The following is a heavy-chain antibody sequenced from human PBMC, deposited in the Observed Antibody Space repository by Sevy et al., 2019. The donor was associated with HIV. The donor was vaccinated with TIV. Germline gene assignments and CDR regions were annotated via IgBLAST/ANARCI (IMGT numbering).Heavy chain of an antibody. CDR2: ICHSGSS. D-gene: IGHD3-9*01. CDR1: GGSIRSSGDY. J-gene: IGHJ4*02. CDR3: AKVAPEYDFLTGYRDYFQD. Sequence: SETLSLTCTVSGGSIRSSGDYWSWIRQHPGKGLEWIAYICHSGSSYSNPSLNSRLTISVDTSKIQFSLRLTSVTAAATAVYYCAKVAPEYDFLTGYRDYFQDWGQGTLVTVSS. V-gene: IGHV4-31*03.